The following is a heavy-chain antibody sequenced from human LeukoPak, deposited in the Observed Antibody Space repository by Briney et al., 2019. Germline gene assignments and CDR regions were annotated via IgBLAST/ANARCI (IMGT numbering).Heavy chain of an antibody. Sequence: SETLSLTCTVSGDSISTYYWSWIRKPPGKGLEWIGYIYYRVTSDYNPSLKSRVTMSVDMPTRQISLKLSSVTAADTAVYYCARAVGGDGSGSLWGPGTLVTVSS. J-gene: IGHJ4*02. V-gene: IGHV4-59*01. CDR2: IYYRVTS. CDR1: GDSISTYY. D-gene: IGHD3-10*01. CDR3: ARAVGGDGSGSL.